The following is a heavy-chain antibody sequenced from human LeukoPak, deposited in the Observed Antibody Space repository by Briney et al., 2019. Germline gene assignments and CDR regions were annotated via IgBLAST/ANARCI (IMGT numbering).Heavy chain of an antibody. D-gene: IGHD3-22*01. CDR3: AKAMIGNWFDP. CDR1: GFPFSSYG. CDR2: IWYDGSNL. J-gene: IGHJ5*02. V-gene: IGHV3-33*06. Sequence: GRSLRLSCAASGFPFSSYGMHWVRQAPGKGLEWVALIWYDGSNLYYADSVKGRFTISRDNSKNTLYLQMNSLRAEDTAVYYCAKAMIGNWFDPWGQGTLVTVSS.